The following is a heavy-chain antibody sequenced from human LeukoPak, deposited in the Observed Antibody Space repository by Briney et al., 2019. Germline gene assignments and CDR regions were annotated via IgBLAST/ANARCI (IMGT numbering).Heavy chain of an antibody. CDR2: ISGSGIST. V-gene: IGHV3-23*01. CDR1: GFTFSIYA. D-gene: IGHD3-22*01. CDR3: AKSAGGYYESGGSYSNY. Sequence: GGSLRLSCAASGFTFSIYAMSWVRQAPGKGLEWVSSISGSGISTYYADSVKGRFTISRDNSKNTLYLQMNSLRAEDTAAYYCAKSAGGYYESGGSYSNYWGQGTLVTVSS. J-gene: IGHJ4*02.